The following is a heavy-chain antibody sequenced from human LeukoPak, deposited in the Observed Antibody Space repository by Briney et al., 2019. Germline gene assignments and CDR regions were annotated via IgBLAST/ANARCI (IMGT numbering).Heavy chain of an antibody. Sequence: PSETLSLTCTVSGGSITRFYWSWIRQPPGKGLEWIGYIYDIGTTNYNPSLKTRVTMSVDTSNNQFSLKLSSVTAADTAVYYCARSVEGYCSGGSCYSYYYYMDVWGKGTTVTVSS. V-gene: IGHV4-59*12. CDR1: GGSITRFY. D-gene: IGHD2-15*01. J-gene: IGHJ6*03. CDR3: ARSVEGYCSGGSCYSYYYYMDV. CDR2: IYDIGTT.